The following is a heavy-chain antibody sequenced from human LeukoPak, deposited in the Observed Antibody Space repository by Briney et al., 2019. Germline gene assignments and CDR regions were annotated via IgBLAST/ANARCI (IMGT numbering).Heavy chain of an antibody. CDR3: ARGPWYWSFDI. J-gene: IGHJ3*02. D-gene: IGHD2-8*02. Sequence: PSETLSLTCTVSGGSISSYYWSWIRQPPGKGLEWIGYIYYSGSTNYNPSLKSRVTISVDTSKNQFSLKLSSVTAADTAVSYCARGPWYWSFDIWGQGTMVTVSS. V-gene: IGHV4-59*01. CDR2: IYYSGST. CDR1: GGSISSYY.